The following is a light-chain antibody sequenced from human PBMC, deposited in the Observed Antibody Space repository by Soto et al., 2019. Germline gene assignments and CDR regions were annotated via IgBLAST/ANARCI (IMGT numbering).Light chain of an antibody. CDR2: AAS. CDR3: QQRSNWPLT. V-gene: IGKV3D-15*01. J-gene: IGKJ4*01. CDR1: QSVSRN. Sequence: EILLTQSPGSLSLSPGERATLSCRARQSVSRNLAWYQQKPGKAPRLLIYAASARATGIPARFSGSGSGTEFTLTISSLPSEDFAVYYCQQRSNWPLTFGGGTKVDIK.